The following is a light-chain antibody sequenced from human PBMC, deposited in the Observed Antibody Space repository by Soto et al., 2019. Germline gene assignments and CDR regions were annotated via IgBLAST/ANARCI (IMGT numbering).Light chain of an antibody. V-gene: IGLV2-23*01. CDR2: EGS. Sequence: QSALTQPASVSGSPGQSITISCTGTSSDVGSYNLVSWYQQHPGKAPKLMIYEGSKRPSGVSNRFSGSKSGNTASLTISGLQAEDEDDYYCCSYGGSTHVVFGGGTQLTVL. CDR3: CSYGGSTHVV. J-gene: IGLJ2*01. CDR1: SSDVGSYNL.